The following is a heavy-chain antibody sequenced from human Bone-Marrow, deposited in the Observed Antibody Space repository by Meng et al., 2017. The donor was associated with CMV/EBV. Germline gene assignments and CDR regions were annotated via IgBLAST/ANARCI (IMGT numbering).Heavy chain of an antibody. V-gene: IGHV3-23*01. D-gene: IGHD5-18*01. Sequence: GGSLRLSCAASGFTFGSYAVSWVRQAPGKGLEWVSAISGSGDRTYYADSVKGRFTISRDNSKNTLYLQVNSLRAEDTAIYYCAKESPYSSPRLYYLDYWGQGILVTVSS. CDR2: ISGSGDRT. J-gene: IGHJ4*02. CDR1: GFTFGSYA. CDR3: AKESPYSSPRLYYLDY.